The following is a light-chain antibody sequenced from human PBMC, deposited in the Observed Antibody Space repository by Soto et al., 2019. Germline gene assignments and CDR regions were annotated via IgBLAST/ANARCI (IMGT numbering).Light chain of an antibody. CDR3: QQYGSATSPFT. V-gene: IGKV3-20*01. J-gene: IGKJ3*01. CDR2: GAS. CDR1: QSVSSSY. Sequence: EIVLTQSPGTLSLSPGERATLSCRASQSVSSSYLAWYQQKPGQAPRLLIYGASCSATGIPDRFSGRGSGTDFTLTITRLEPEDFSEYNCQQYGSATSPFTFGPGTKVDIK.